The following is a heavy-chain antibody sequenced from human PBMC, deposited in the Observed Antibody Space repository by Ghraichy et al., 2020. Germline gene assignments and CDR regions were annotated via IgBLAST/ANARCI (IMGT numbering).Heavy chain of an antibody. CDR3: AEEGAVAGRFDY. V-gene: IGHV3-30*18. Sequence: GGSLRLSCAASGFTFSSYGMHWVRQAPGKGLEWVAVISYDGSNKYYADSVKGRFTISRDNSKNTLYLQMNSLRAEDTAVYYCAEEGAVAGRFDYWGQGTLVTVSS. CDR2: ISYDGSNK. D-gene: IGHD6-19*01. J-gene: IGHJ4*02. CDR1: GFTFSSYG.